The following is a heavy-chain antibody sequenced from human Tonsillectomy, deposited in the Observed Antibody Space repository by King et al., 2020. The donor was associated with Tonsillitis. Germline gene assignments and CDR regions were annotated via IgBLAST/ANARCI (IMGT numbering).Heavy chain of an antibody. Sequence: VQLVESGGGLVKPGGSLRLSCAASGFTFSTYSMNWVRQAPGKGLEWVSSISSSSSYIYYADSLKGRFTISRDNAKNSLYLQMNSLRAEDTAVYYCARIGGYCSSTSCYGETSRYYYGMDVWGQGTTVTVSS. J-gene: IGHJ6*02. D-gene: IGHD2-2*03. CDR3: ARIGGYCSSTSCYGETSRYYYGMDV. V-gene: IGHV3-21*01. CDR1: GFTFSTYS. CDR2: ISSSSSYI.